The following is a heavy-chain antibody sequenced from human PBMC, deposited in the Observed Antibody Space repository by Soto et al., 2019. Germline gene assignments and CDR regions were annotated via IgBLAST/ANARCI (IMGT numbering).Heavy chain of an antibody. D-gene: IGHD1-26*01. CDR3: ARGVGAHWDLRYFDY. Sequence: QVQLQQWGAGLLKPSETLSLTCAVYGGSFSGYYWSWIRQPPGKGLAWIGEINHSGSTNYNPSLMSRVTTSVDTSKNQCALKLRYVTAAGTAVYYCARGVGAHWDLRYFDYWGQGTPVTVSS. J-gene: IGHJ4*02. CDR1: GGSFSGYY. V-gene: IGHV4-34*01. CDR2: INHSGST.